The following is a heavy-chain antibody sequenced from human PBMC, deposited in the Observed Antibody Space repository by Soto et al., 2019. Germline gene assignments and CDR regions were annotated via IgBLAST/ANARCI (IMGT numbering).Heavy chain of an antibody. CDR1: GGSVSSGSYY. V-gene: IGHV4-61*03. D-gene: IGHD2-2*01. Sequence: QVQLQESGPGLVKPSETLSLTCSVSGGSVSSGSYYWSWIRQSPEKGLEWIGYIYYTGGTKYNPSLTDRVTISADTSRNHFSLKLTSVTAADTAVYYCARLEVGLDYWGQGVLVTVSS. J-gene: IGHJ4*02. CDR3: ARLEVGLDY. CDR2: IYYTGGT.